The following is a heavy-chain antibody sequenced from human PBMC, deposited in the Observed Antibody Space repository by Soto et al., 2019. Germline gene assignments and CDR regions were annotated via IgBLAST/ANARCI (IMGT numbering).Heavy chain of an antibody. D-gene: IGHD6-13*01. Sequence: GGSLRLSCAASGFTFSSYGMHWVRQAPGKGLEWVAVIWYDGSNKYYADSVKGRFTISRDNSKNTLYLQMNSLRAQDTAVYYFARDHYADSSSWDSTVQHFDYWGQGTLVTVSS. J-gene: IGHJ4*02. CDR2: IWYDGSNK. V-gene: IGHV3-33*01. CDR1: GFTFSSYG. CDR3: ARDHYADSSSWDSTVQHFDY.